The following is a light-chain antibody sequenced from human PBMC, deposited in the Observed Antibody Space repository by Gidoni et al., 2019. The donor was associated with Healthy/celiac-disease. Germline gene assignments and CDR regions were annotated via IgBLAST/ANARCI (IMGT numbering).Light chain of an antibody. Sequence: DIQMTQSPSSLSASVGDRVTITCQASQDISNSLNWYQQKPGKAPKLLIYDASNLETGVPSRCSGSGSGTDFTFTISSLQPEDIATYYCQQYDNLPPLTFGGGTKVEIK. V-gene: IGKV1-33*01. CDR3: QQYDNLPPLT. CDR1: QDISNS. J-gene: IGKJ4*02. CDR2: DAS.